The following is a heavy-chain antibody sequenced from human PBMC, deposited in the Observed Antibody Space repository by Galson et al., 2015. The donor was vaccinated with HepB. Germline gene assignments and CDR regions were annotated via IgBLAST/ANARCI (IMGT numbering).Heavy chain of an antibody. D-gene: IGHD5-12*01. Sequence: SLRLSCAASGFTFSSYWIHWVRQAPGKGLEWVAVISYDGSNKYYADSVKGRFTISRDNSKNTLYLQMNSLRAEDTAVYYCARDPYSGYDPLDYWGQGTLVTVSS. J-gene: IGHJ4*02. CDR1: GFTFSSYW. CDR3: ARDPYSGYDPLDY. CDR2: ISYDGSNK. V-gene: IGHV3-30*03.